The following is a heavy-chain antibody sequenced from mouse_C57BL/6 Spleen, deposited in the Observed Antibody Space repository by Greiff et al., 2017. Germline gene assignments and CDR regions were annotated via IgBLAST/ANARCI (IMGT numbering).Heavy chain of an antibody. V-gene: IGHV1-82*01. J-gene: IGHJ4*01. CDR1: GYAFSSSW. Sequence: QVQLQQSGPELVKPGASVKISCKASGYAFSSSWMNWVKQRPGKGLEWIGRIYPGDGDTNYNGKFKGKATLTADKSSSTAYMQRSSLTSEDSAVYFCARQDLGYAMDYWGQGTSVTVSS. CDR3: ARQDLGYAMDY. D-gene: IGHD3-1*01. CDR2: IYPGDGDT.